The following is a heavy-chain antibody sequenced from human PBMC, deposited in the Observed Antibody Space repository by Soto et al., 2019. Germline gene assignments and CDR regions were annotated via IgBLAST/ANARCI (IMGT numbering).Heavy chain of an antibody. CDR3: ARYYDFWSGYYSGAHYYMDV. D-gene: IGHD3-3*01. J-gene: IGHJ6*03. CDR2: IYYSGST. Sequence: SETLSLTCTVSGGSISSGGYYWSWIRQHPGKGLEWIGYIYYSGSTYYNPSLKSRVTISVDTSKNQFSLKLSSVTAADTAVYYCARYYDFWSGYYSGAHYYMDVWGKGTTVTVS. CDR1: GGSISSGGYY. V-gene: IGHV4-31*03.